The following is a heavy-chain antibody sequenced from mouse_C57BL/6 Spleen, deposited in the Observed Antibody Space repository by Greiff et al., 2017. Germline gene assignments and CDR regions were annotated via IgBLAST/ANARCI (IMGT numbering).Heavy chain of an antibody. D-gene: IGHD1-1*02. J-gene: IGHJ2*01. CDR2: ISDGGSYT. V-gene: IGHV5-4*01. Sequence: EVQRVESGGGLVKPGGSLKLSCAASGFTFSSYAMSWVRQTPEKRLEWVATISDGGSYTYYTDNVKGRFTISRDNAKNNLYLQMSHLKSEDTAMYYCARDNMAFDYWGQGTTLTVSS. CDR1: GFTFSSYA. CDR3: ARDNMAFDY.